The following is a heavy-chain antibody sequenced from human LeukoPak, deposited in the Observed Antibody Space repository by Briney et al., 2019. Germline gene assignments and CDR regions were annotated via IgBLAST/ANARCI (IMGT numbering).Heavy chain of an antibody. CDR1: EFIFSSYW. CDR2: IQQEGHEK. V-gene: IGHV3-7*04. Sequence: PGGSLTLSCAPFEFIFSSYWMKWVRQPQGRARQWVANIQQEGHEKYYVDSVTGRFTISRDKAKNPVFRQIDSLRAEHTAVYYCARGYSSGNIDYWGQGALVTVCS. J-gene: IGHJ4*02. D-gene: IGHD2-15*01. CDR3: ARGYSSGNIDY.